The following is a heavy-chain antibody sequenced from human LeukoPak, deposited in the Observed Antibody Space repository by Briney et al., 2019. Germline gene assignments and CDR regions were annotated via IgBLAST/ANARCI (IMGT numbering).Heavy chain of an antibody. V-gene: IGHV4-4*07. CDR3: ARDWIQYCGGDYYPY. D-gene: IGHD2-21*02. CDR2: IYTREST. Sequence: SETLSLTCTVSGGSISSYYWSWIRQPAVKGLEWIGRIYTRESTNYNPSLKSRVTMSVDTSKNQFSLKLSSVTAADTAVYYCARDWIQYCGGDYYPYWGQGTLVTVSS. J-gene: IGHJ4*02. CDR1: GGSISSYY.